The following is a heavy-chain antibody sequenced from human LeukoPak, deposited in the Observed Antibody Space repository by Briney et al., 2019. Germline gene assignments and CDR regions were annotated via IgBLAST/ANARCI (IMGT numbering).Heavy chain of an antibody. CDR2: ISSSGSTI. CDR3: AELGIMIGGV. Sequence: GGSLRLSCAASGFTFSSYWMNWVRQAPGKGLEWVSYISSSGSTIYYADSVKGRLAISTDNAKNSPYLQMNSLRAEDTAVYYCAELGIMIGGVWGKGTTVTISS. V-gene: IGHV3-48*04. CDR1: GFTFSSYW. J-gene: IGHJ6*04. D-gene: IGHD3-16*01.